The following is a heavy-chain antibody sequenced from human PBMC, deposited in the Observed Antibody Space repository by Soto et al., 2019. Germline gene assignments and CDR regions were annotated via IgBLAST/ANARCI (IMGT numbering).Heavy chain of an antibody. CDR3: ARDGRYYYDDYGMDV. J-gene: IGHJ6*02. V-gene: IGHV4-31*03. CDR1: GGSISSGGYY. CDR2: IYYSGST. Sequence: QVQLQESGPGLVKPSQTLSLTCTVSGGSISSGGYYWSWIRQHPGKGLEWIGYIYYSGSTYYNPSLMSRVTISVDTSKNQFSLKLSSVTAADTAVYYCARDGRYYYDDYGMDVWGQGTTVTVSS.